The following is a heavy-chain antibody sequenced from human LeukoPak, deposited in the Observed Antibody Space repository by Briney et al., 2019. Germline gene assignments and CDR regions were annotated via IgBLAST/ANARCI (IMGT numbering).Heavy chain of an antibody. CDR1: GGSISSSSYY. D-gene: IGHD3-10*01. V-gene: IGHV4-39*07. J-gene: IGHJ5*02. CDR3: AGKINYYGSGSYYFWFDP. Sequence: SETLSLTCTVSGGSISSSSYYWGWIRQPPGKGLEWIGSIYYSGSTYYNPSLKSRVTISVDTSKNQFSLKLSSVTAADTAVYSCAGKINYYGSGSYYFWFDPWGQGTLVTVSS. CDR2: IYYSGST.